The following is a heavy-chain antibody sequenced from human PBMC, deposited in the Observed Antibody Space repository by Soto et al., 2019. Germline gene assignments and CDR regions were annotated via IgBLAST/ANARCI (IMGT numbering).Heavy chain of an antibody. CDR1: GGSISSSSYY. CDR2: IYYSGST. J-gene: IGHJ4*02. Sequence: SETLSLTCTVSGGSISSSSYYWGWIRQPPGKGLEWIGSIYYSGSTYYNPSLKSRVTISVDTSKNQFSLKLSSVTAADTAVYYCASRLVTNFDYWGQGTLVTVSS. D-gene: IGHD4-4*01. V-gene: IGHV4-39*01. CDR3: ASRLVTNFDY.